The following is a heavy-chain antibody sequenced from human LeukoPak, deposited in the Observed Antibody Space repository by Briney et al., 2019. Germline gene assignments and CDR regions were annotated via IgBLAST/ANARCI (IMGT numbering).Heavy chain of an antibody. J-gene: IGHJ2*01. CDR2: IYYSGST. CDR1: GYSISSGYY. Sequence: SETLSLTCTVSGYSISSGYYWGWIRQPPGKGLEWIGYIYYSGSTNYNPSLKSRVTISVDTSKNQFSLKLSSVTAADTAVYYCARQEAYYYDSSGYYYWYFDLWGRGTLVTVSS. D-gene: IGHD3-22*01. V-gene: IGHV4-38-2*02. CDR3: ARQEAYYYDSSGYYYWYFDL.